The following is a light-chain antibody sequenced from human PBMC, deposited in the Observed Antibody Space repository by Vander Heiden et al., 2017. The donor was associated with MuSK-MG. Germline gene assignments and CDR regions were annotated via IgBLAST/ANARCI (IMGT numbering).Light chain of an antibody. Sequence: DIQMTQSPSSLSSSVGDRVTITCQASQDISNYLNWYQQKPGKAPKLLIYDACKLETGVPSRFSGSGSGTDFPFTISSLQPEDIANYYCQQDDNLPLTFGQGTQVEIK. CDR3: QQDDNLPLT. CDR1: QDISNY. CDR2: DAC. J-gene: IGKJ5*01. V-gene: IGKV1-33*01.